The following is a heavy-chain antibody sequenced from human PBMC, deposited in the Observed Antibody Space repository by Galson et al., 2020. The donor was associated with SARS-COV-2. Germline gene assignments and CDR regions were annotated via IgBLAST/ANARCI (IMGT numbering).Heavy chain of an antibody. Sequence: SETLSLTCTVSTGSITSYYWSWIRQSPEKGLEWIGYIYYSGSTNYNPSLKGRVTISRDTSKNQVSLKLSSVTAADTAVYYCASGQKYGYSMAFEYWGQGSLVTVSS. J-gene: IGHJ4*02. V-gene: IGHV4-59*12. CDR2: IYYSGST. CDR1: TGSITSYY. CDR3: ASGQKYGYSMAFEY. D-gene: IGHD4-17*01.